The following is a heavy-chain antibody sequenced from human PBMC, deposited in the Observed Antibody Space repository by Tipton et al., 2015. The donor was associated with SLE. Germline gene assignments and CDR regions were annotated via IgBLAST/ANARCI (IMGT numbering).Heavy chain of an antibody. CDR1: GGSISSDDYY. D-gene: IGHD3-9*01. V-gene: IGHV4-31*03. CDR2: MSYSGST. CDR3: ARGIPDGRRYSYYYMDV. J-gene: IGHJ6*03. Sequence: LRLSCTVSGGSISSDDYYWTWIRQHPGKGLEWIGHMSYSGSTYYNPSLKSRVTISLDTSKNQFSLRLSSVTAADTAVYYCARGIPDGRRYSYYYMDVWGKGTTVTAS.